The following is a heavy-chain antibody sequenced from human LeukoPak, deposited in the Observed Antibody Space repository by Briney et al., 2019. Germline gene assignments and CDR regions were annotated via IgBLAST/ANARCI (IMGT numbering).Heavy chain of an antibody. Sequence: PGRSLRLSCAASGFTFSSYGMHWVRQAPGKGLEWVAVISYDGSNKYYADSVKGRFTISRDDSKDTLYLQMNSLRAEDTAVYYCAKDTLYYDILTGYMPYYFDYWGQGTLVTVSS. J-gene: IGHJ4*02. D-gene: IGHD3-9*01. V-gene: IGHV3-30*18. CDR1: GFTFSSYG. CDR3: AKDTLYYDILTGYMPYYFDY. CDR2: ISYDGSNK.